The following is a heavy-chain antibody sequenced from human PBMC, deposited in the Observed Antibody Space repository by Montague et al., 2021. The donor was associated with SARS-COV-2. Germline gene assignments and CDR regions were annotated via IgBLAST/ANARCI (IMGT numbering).Heavy chain of an antibody. CDR3: ARRPAPLLHGDWSQKYFNYGGRDD. CDR1: GESYNPYGNTFSNYH. Sequence: SETLSLTCAVYGESYNPYGNTFSNYHWSWIRQSQGKGLESIGDTKKGDTKYNPSLKSQVTISEDTVKKQFSMTLTSVTAADTAVYHCARRPAPLLHGDWSQKYFNYGGRDDWGQGTPVTVSP. CDR2: TKKGDT. D-gene: IGHD3/OR15-3a*01. J-gene: IGHJ4*03. V-gene: IGHV4-34*01.